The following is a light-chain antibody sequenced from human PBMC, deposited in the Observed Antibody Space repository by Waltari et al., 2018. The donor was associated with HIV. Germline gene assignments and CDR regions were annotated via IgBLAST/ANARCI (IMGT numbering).Light chain of an antibody. Sequence: QSALTQPPSASGSPGQSVTISCTGTSSAVGGYNYVSWYRHHPGKAPKLMIYEVSKRPSGVPDRFSGSKSGNTASLTVSGLQAEDDADYYCSSYAGSNNLVFGGGTKLTVL. CDR1: SSAVGGYNY. V-gene: IGLV2-8*01. J-gene: IGLJ2*01. CDR2: EVS. CDR3: SSYAGSNNLV.